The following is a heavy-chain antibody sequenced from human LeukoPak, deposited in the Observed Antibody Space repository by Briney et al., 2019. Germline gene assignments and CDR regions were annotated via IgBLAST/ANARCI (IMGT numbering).Heavy chain of an antibody. J-gene: IGHJ4*02. CDR3: ARFGVVGQWQCDY. Sequence: GESLKISSKASAYIFTSYWIRWVRQLPGKGLELMGIIYHGDSDTRYSPSFESEVTISADNSINTAYLLWSSVKASDTGMYYFARFGVVGQWQCDYWGQGTRVTVSS. V-gene: IGHV5-51*01. CDR2: IYHGDSDT. D-gene: IGHD6-19*01. CDR1: AYIFTSYW.